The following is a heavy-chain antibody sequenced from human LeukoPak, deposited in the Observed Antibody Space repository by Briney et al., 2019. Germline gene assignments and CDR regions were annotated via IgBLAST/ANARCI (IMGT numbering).Heavy chain of an antibody. CDR1: GFTFSSYS. CDR2: ISSSSSYI. D-gene: IGHD6-13*01. V-gene: IGHV3-21*01. Sequence: GGSLRLSCAASGFTFSSYSMNWVRQAPGKGLEWVSSISSSSSYIYYADSVKGRFTISRDNSKNTLYLQMNSLRAEDTAVYYCVVALAAVSYFKHWGQGTLVTVSS. J-gene: IGHJ1*01. CDR3: VVALAAVSYFKH.